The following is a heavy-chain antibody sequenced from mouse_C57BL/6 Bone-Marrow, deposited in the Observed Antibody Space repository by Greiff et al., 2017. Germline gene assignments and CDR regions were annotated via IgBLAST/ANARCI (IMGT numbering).Heavy chain of an antibody. CDR3: AREDSSGYVLFAY. CDR1: GYSITSGYY. J-gene: IGHJ3*01. Sequence: VQLQQSGPGLVKPSQSLSLTCSVTGYSITSGYYWNWIRQFPGNKLEWMGYISYDGSNNYNPSLKNRISITRDTSKNQFFLKLNSVTTEDTATYYCAREDSSGYVLFAYWGQGTLVTVSA. V-gene: IGHV3-6*01. CDR2: ISYDGSN. D-gene: IGHD3-2*02.